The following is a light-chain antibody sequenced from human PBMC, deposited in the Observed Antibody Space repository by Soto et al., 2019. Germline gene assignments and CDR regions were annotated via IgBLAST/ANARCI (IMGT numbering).Light chain of an antibody. CDR2: DVS. J-gene: IGLJ1*01. CDR1: SSDVGDYNY. V-gene: IGLV2-14*01. CDR3: SSYTSSITLYV. Sequence: QSALTQPASVSGSPGQSITISCTGTSSDVGDYNYVSWYQQHPGKAPKLMIYDVSNRPSGVSNRFSGSKSGNTASLTISGLQAEDEADYYCSSYTSSITLYVFGTGTKLTVL.